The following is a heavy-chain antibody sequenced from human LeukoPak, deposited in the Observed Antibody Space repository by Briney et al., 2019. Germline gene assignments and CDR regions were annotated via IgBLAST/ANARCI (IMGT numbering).Heavy chain of an antibody. J-gene: IGHJ4*02. CDR2: IYYSGST. V-gene: IGHV4-59*08. Sequence: SETLSLTCTVSGGSISSYYWSWIRQPPGEGLEWIGYIYYSGSTNYNPSLKSRVTISVDTSKNQFSLKLSSVTAADTAVYYCARSGTMGFFDYWGQGTLVTVSS. D-gene: IGHD1-26*01. CDR3: ARSGTMGFFDY. CDR1: GGSISSYY.